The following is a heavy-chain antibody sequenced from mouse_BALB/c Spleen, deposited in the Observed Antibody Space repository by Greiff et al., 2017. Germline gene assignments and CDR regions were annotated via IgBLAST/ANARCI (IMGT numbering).Heavy chain of an antibody. CDR1: GFTFSSYT. J-gene: IGHJ4*01. D-gene: IGHD2-4*01. V-gene: IGHV5-9*03. Sequence: EVMLVESGGGLVKPGGSLKLSCAASGFTFSSYTMSWVRQTPEKRLEWVATISSGGGNTYYPDSVKGRFTISRDNAKNNLYLQMSSLRSEDTALYYCASSHYDYDGYAMDYWGQGTSVTVSS. CDR2: ISSGGGNT. CDR3: ASSHYDYDGYAMDY.